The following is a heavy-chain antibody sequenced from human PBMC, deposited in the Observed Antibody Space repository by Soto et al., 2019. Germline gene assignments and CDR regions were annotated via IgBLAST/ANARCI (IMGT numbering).Heavy chain of an antibody. CDR3: AKRPDASGV. J-gene: IGHJ3*01. V-gene: IGHV3-23*01. CDR2: ILGSAGST. CDR1: GFSISSYA. Sequence: GGSLRLSCAASGFSISSYAMTWVRQAPGKGLEWVSMILGSAGSTYYADSVKGRFTISRDNSRNTLYLQMNSLRVEDTAVYYCAKRPDASGVWSQGTMVTVSS. D-gene: IGHD6-6*01.